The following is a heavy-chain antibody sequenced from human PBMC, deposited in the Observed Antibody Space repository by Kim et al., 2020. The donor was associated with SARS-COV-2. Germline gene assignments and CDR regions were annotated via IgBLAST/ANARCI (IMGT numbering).Heavy chain of an antibody. Sequence: ASVKVSCKTSGYTFTGYYIHWVRQAPGQGLEWMGRINPNSGGTNYAQNFQGRVSMTRDTSISTAYLELSRLRSDDTAVYYCTTGDIITFGAVVNVGYSFDYWGQGTLVTVSP. CDR3: TTGDIITFGAVVNVGYSFDY. CDR2: INPNSGGT. CDR1: GYTFTGYY. J-gene: IGHJ4*02. V-gene: IGHV1-2*06. D-gene: IGHD3-16*01.